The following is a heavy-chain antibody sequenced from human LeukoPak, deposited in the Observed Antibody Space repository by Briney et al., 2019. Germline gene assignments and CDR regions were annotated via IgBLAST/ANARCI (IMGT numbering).Heavy chain of an antibody. D-gene: IGHD3-22*01. V-gene: IGHV4-34*01. CDR3: ARGYYDSTGYYYPSFDY. CDR1: GGSFSGYY. CDR2: INHSGST. J-gene: IGHJ4*02. Sequence: PSETLSLACAVYGGSFSGYYWSWIRQPPGKGLEWIGEINHSGSTNYNPSLKSRVTISVDTSKNQFSLKLSSVTAADTAVYYCARGYYDSTGYYYPSFDYWGQGTLVTVSS.